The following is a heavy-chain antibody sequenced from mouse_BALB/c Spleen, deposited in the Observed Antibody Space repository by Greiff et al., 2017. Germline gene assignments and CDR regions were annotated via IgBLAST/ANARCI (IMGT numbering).Heavy chain of an antibody. V-gene: IGHV5-6-5*01. J-gene: IGHJ2*01. CDR3: AREWEDGNYEYYLDY. CDR2: ISSGGST. Sequence: EVKLVESGGGLVKPGGSLKLSCAASGFTFSSYAMSWVRQTPEKRLEWVASISSGGSTYYPDSVKGRFTISRDNARNILYLQMSSLRSEDTAMYYCAREWEDGNYEYYLDYWGQGTTLTVSS. D-gene: IGHD2-1*01. CDR1: GFTFSSYA.